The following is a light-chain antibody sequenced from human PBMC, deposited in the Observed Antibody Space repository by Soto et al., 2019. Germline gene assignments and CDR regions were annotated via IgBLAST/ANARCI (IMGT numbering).Light chain of an antibody. CDR3: QQYSSLWT. CDR1: QSVGSSY. Sequence: EIVLTQSPCTLSLSPGERATLSCRASQSVGSSYLAWFQQRPGQAPRLLIYGTSTRATGIPDRFSGSGSGTDFTLSISRLEPEDFAVYYCQQYSSLWTFGQGTKVDIK. CDR2: GTS. V-gene: IGKV3-20*01. J-gene: IGKJ1*01.